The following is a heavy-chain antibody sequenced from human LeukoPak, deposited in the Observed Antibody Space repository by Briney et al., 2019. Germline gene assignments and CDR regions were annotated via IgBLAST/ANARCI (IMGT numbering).Heavy chain of an antibody. CDR1: GFTVSSNY. CDR2: IYSGGST. Sequence: GGSLRLSCAASGFTVSSNYMSWVRQAPGKGLEWVSVIYSGGSTYYADSVKGRFTISRDNSKNTLYLQMNSLRAEDTAVYYCARVETVAGMVYWGQGTLVTVSS. V-gene: IGHV3-53*01. D-gene: IGHD6-19*01. CDR3: ARVETVAGMVY. J-gene: IGHJ4*02.